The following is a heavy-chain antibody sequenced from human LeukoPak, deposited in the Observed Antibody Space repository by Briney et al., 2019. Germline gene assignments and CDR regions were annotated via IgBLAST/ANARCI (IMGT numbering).Heavy chain of an antibody. J-gene: IGHJ4*02. CDR3: AKALYRGPTSPYDY. D-gene: IGHD3-10*01. CDR2: ISYDGSNK. CDR1: GFTFSSYG. Sequence: GRSLRLSCAASGFTFSSYGMHWVRQAPGKGLEWVSVISYDGSNKYYADSVKGRFTISRDNSKNTLYLQMNSLRAEGTAVYYCAKALYRGPTSPYDYWGQGTLVTVSS. V-gene: IGHV3-30*18.